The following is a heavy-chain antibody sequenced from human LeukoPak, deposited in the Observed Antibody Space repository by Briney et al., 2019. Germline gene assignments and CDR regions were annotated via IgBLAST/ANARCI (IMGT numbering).Heavy chain of an antibody. D-gene: IGHD2-15*01. CDR1: GYSFTSFW. J-gene: IGHJ4*02. CDR3: AREGASYCSGGTCPFDY. V-gene: IGHV5-51*01. CDR2: IYPGDSDT. Sequence: GESLKISCQGSGYSFTSFWIGWVRQMPGKGLEWIGIIYPGDSDTRYSPSFQGQVTISADRSISTAYLQWSSLEASDTAKYYCAREGASYCSGGTCPFDYWGQGTLVTVPS.